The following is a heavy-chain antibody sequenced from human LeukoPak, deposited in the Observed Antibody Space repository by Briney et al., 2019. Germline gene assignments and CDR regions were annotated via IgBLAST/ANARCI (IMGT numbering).Heavy chain of an antibody. CDR3: TTDLGSGSLFDY. V-gene: IGHV3-15*01. Sequence: PGESLRLSCAASGFTFSYAWMSWVRQTPGKGLEWVGRIKSKRDAGTADSAAPVKGRFTISRHDLKNTVYLQMNSLKAEDTAVYYCTTDLGSGSLFDYWGQGILVTVSS. D-gene: IGHD1-26*01. CDR2: IKSKRDAGTA. J-gene: IGHJ4*02. CDR1: GFTFSYAW.